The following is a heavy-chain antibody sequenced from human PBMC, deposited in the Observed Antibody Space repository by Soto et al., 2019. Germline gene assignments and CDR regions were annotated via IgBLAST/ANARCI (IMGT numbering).Heavy chain of an antibody. J-gene: IGHJ4*02. D-gene: IGHD3-10*01. V-gene: IGHV3-53*01. CDR1: GFTVSNNY. CDR2: IYSGGYT. Sequence: EVQLVESGGGLIQPGGSLRLSCAVSGFTVSNNYMSWVRQAPGKGLEGVSVIYSGGYTAYGDSVKGRFTISRDNSKNTKYLQMNGRGADDAGLFSGATRGGGGGYWGQGTLVTVSS. CDR3: ATRGGGGGY.